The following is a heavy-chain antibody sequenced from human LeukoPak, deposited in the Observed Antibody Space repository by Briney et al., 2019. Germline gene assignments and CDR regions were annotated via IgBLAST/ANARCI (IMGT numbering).Heavy chain of an antibody. J-gene: IGHJ4*02. CDR1: GFTFSSYA. V-gene: IGHV3-30*04. Sequence: GGSLRLSCAASGFTFSSYAMHWVRQAPGKGLEWVAVISYDGSNKYYADSVKGRFTISRDNSKNTLYLQMNSLRAEDTAVYYCASSGYSYGPAAYYFDYWGQGTLVTVSS. CDR3: ASSGYSYGPAAYYFDY. D-gene: IGHD5-18*01. CDR2: ISYDGSNK.